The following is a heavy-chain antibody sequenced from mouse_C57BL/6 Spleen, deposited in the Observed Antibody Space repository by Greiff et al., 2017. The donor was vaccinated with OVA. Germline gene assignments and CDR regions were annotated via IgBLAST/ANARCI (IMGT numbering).Heavy chain of an antibody. V-gene: IGHV1-52*01. J-gene: IGHJ2*01. CDR1: GYTFTSYW. Sequence: VQLQQPGAELVRPGSSVKLSCKASGYTFTSYWMHWVKQRPIQGLEWIGNIDPSDSETHYNQKFKDKATLTVDKSSSTAYMQLSSLASEDSAVYYCTRSGVGATDYWGQGTTLTVSS. CDR2: IDPSDSET. CDR3: TRSGVGATDY. D-gene: IGHD1-1*01.